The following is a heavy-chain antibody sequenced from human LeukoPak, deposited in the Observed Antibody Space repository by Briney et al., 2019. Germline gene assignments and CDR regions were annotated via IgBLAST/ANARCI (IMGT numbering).Heavy chain of an antibody. Sequence: ASVKVSCKASGYTFTSYDINWVRQATGQGLEWMGWMNPNSGNTGYAQKFQGRVTMTRNTSISTAYMELSSLRSEDTAVYYCASAYCSSTSCHRGSWFDPWGQGTLVTVSS. CDR3: ASAYCSSTSCHRGSWFDP. CDR1: GYTFTSYD. J-gene: IGHJ5*02. D-gene: IGHD2-2*01. CDR2: MNPNSGNT. V-gene: IGHV1-8*01.